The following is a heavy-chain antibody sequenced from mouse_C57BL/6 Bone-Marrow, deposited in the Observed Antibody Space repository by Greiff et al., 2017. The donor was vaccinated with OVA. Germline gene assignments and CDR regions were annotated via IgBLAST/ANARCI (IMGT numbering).Heavy chain of an antibody. Sequence: QVQLMQSGAELVRPGASVTLSCKASGYTFTDYEMHWVKQTPVHGLEWIGSIDPETGGTAYNQKFKGKAILSADKSSSTAYREIRSLTSEDSAVYYCTRGYSNYYAMDYWGQGTSVTVSS. CDR3: TRGYSNYYAMDY. V-gene: IGHV1-15*01. CDR2: IDPETGGT. D-gene: IGHD2-5*01. J-gene: IGHJ4*01. CDR1: GYTFTDYE.